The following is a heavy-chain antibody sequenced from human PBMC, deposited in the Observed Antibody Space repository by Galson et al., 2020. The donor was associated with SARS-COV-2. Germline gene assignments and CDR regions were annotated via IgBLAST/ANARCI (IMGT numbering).Heavy chain of an antibody. CDR1: GYTFSNYG. CDR2: ISTYSGKT. Sequence: ASVKVSCKASGYTFSNYGLSWVRQAPGQGLEWMGWISTYSGKTNYAQKVMGRVTMTKDTSTSTAYLELRSLRSDDTAVYYCARDKDWDLDYWGQGTLVTVSS. J-gene: IGHJ4*02. D-gene: IGHD3-9*01. CDR3: ARDKDWDLDY. V-gene: IGHV1-18*01.